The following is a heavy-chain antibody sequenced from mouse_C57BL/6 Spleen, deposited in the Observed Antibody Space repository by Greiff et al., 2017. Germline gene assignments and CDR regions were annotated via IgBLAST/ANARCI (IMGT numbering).Heavy chain of an antibody. CDR2: INPGSGGT. CDR1: GYAFTNYL. V-gene: IGHV1-54*01. Sequence: VKVVESGAELVRPGTSVKVSCKASGYAFTNYLIEWVKQRPGQGLEWIGVINPGSGGTNYNEKFKGKATLTADKSSSTAYMQLSSLTSEDSAVYFCARRSYYGSSYWYFDVWGTGTTVTVSS. CDR3: ARRSYYGSSYWYFDV. J-gene: IGHJ1*03. D-gene: IGHD1-1*01.